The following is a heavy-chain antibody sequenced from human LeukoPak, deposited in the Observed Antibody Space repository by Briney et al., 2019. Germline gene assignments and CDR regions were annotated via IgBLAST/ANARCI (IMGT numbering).Heavy chain of an antibody. J-gene: IGHJ5*02. CDR2: IIPIFGIA. CDR1: GGTFSSYA. D-gene: IGHD5-12*01. V-gene: IGHV1-69*04. CDR3: ARWEMNYSGYDGDWFDP. Sequence: ASVKVSCKASGGTFSSYAISWVRQAPGQGLEWMGRIIPIFGIANYAQKFQGRVTITADKSTSTAYMELSGLRSEDTAVYYCARWEMNYSGYDGDWFDPWGQGTLVTVSS.